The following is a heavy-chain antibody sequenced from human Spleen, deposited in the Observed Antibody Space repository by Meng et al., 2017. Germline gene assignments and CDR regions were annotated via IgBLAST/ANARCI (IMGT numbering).Heavy chain of an antibody. J-gene: IGHJ6*02. V-gene: IGHV3-48*03. CDR2: ISTSGGTI. D-gene: IGHD1-26*01. CDR1: GFTFPTYE. CDR3: ARDLSNEGSYIYYGMDV. Sequence: GESLKISCAASGFTFPTYEMNWVRQAPGKGLEWISYISTSGGTIFYADSVKGRFTISRDNAKNSLYLQINSLRAEDTAVYYCARDLSNEGSYIYYGMDVWGQGTTVTVSS.